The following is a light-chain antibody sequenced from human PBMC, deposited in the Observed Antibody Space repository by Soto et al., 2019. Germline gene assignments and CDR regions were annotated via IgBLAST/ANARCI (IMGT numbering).Light chain of an antibody. CDR3: QQYNNWPRT. CDR1: QSVTSSY. Sequence: ENGLYQSPCALSLTTGERATLSCRASQSVTSSYLAWYQQKPGQAPRLLIYGASTRATGIPARCSGSGSGTEFTLTISSLQSEDFAVYYCQQYNNWPRTFGQGTKVDIK. CDR2: GAS. J-gene: IGKJ1*01. V-gene: IGKV3-15*01.